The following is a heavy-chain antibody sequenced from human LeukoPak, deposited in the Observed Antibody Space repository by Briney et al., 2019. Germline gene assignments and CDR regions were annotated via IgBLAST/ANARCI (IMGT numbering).Heavy chain of an antibody. V-gene: IGHV4-34*01. CDR1: GGSFSGYY. CDR2: INQSGST. Sequence: SETLSLTCAVYGGSFSGYYWSWIRQPPGKGLEWIGEINQSGSTNYNPSLKSRVTISIDTSKNQFSLKLSSVTAADTAVYYCARHRKTGRLVTATHWYFDLWGRGTLVTVSS. D-gene: IGHD2-21*02. J-gene: IGHJ2*01. CDR3: ARHRKTGRLVTATHWYFDL.